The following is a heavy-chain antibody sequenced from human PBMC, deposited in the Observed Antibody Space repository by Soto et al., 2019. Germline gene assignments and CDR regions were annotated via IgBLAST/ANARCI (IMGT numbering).Heavy chain of an antibody. CDR1: GFTFSIYG. CDR2: IWYDGSNK. D-gene: IGHD3-22*01. V-gene: IGHV3-33*01. J-gene: IGHJ5*02. CDR3: ARSLNYYDSSGYPT. Sequence: GGSLRLSCAASGFTFSIYGMHWVRHAPGKGLEWVAVIWYDGSNKYYADSVKGRFTISRDNSKNTLYLQMNSLRAEDTAVYYCARSLNYYDSSGYPTWGQGTLVTVSS.